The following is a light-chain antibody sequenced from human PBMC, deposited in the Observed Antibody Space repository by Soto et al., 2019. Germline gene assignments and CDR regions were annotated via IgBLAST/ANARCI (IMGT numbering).Light chain of an antibody. CDR1: QSVSSY. J-gene: IGKJ1*01. Sequence: DIQLTQSPSSLSASVGDRVSITCRATQSVSSYVNWYXQIXXXAPKLXIYAASSLQSGEPSRFSGSGSCTDFTLTISSLQPEHFATYYCQHYNSYAWKVGQGTKV. V-gene: IGKV1-39*01. CDR2: AAS. CDR3: QHYNSYAWK.